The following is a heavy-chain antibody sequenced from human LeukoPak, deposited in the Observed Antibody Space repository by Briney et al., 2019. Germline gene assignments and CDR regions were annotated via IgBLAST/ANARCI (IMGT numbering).Heavy chain of an antibody. CDR2: IKQDGNAK. D-gene: IGHD2-2*01. Sequence: GGSLRLSCAASGFTFSSYWMSWVRQAPGKGLEWVANIKQDGNAKYYVDSVKGRFTISRDNSKNTLYLQMNSLRAEDTAVYYCARGKYCSSSSCYFMDYWFDPWGQGTLVTVSS. V-gene: IGHV3-7*04. CDR1: GFTFSSYW. CDR3: ARGKYCSSSSCYFMDYWFDP. J-gene: IGHJ5*02.